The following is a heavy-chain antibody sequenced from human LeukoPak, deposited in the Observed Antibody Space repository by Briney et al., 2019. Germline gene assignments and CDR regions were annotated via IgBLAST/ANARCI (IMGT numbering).Heavy chain of an antibody. V-gene: IGHV3-23*01. Sequence: GGSLRLSCAASGFTFSSYAMSWVRQAPGKGLEWVSAISGSGGSTYYADSVKGRFTISRDNSKNTLYLQMNSLRAEDTAVYYCAKSEYYYDSSGYSSFDYWGQGTLVTVSS. D-gene: IGHD3-22*01. J-gene: IGHJ4*02. CDR2: ISGSGGST. CDR3: AKSEYYYDSSGYSSFDY. CDR1: GFTFSSYA.